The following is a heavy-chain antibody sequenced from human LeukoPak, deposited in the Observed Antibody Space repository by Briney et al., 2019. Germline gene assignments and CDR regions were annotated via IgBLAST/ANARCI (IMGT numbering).Heavy chain of an antibody. CDR1: GGSFSGYY. V-gene: IGHV4-34*01. CDR3: ARGRFGYCSSTSCPRFDY. Sequence: PSETLSLTCAVYGGSFSGYYWSWIRQPPGKGLEWIGEINHSGSTNYNPSLKSRVTISVDTSKNQFSLKLSSVTAADTAVYYCARGRFGYCSSTSCPRFDYWGQGTLVTVSS. J-gene: IGHJ4*02. D-gene: IGHD2-2*03. CDR2: INHSGST.